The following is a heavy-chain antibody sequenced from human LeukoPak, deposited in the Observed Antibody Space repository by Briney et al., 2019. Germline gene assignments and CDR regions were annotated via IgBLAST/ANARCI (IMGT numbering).Heavy chain of an antibody. V-gene: IGHV1-3*01. CDR3: ARLSGSWSFDY. Sequence: VASVKVSCKASGYSFTSNYIHWVRQAPGQRLEWMGWINAGNGNTKYSQKFQGRVTITRDTSASTAYMELSSLRSEDTAVYYCARLSGSWSFDYWGQGTLVTVSS. D-gene: IGHD6-13*01. J-gene: IGHJ4*02. CDR1: GYSFTSNY. CDR2: INAGNGNT.